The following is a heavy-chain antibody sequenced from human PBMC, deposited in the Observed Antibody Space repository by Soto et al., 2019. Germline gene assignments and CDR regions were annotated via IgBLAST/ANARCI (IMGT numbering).Heavy chain of an antibody. J-gene: IGHJ3*02. D-gene: IGHD3-16*02. V-gene: IGHV3-23*01. CDR2: ISGSGVST. CDR1: GFTFSSYA. CDR3: AKYLGTSPPHDYVWGSYRYGAFDI. Sequence: GGSLRLSCAASGFTFSSYAISWVRQAPWKGPEWVSAISGSGVSTYYADSVKGRFTISRDNSKNTLYLQMNSLRAEDKAVYYCAKYLGTSPPHDYVWGSYRYGAFDIWGQWTMVTV.